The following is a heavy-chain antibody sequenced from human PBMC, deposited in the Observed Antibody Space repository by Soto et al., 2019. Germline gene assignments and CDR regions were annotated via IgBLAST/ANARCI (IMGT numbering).Heavy chain of an antibody. Sequence: ASVKVSCKASGYTYTSYGISWVRQAPGQGLEWMGWISAYNGTTDYAQKVQGRVTMTTDTSTSTAYMDLRNLRSDDTSVYYCARDRFYHDSSYHYYGMDVWGQGTTVTVSS. CDR3: ARDRFYHDSSYHYYGMDV. CDR2: ISAYNGTT. D-gene: IGHD3-22*01. J-gene: IGHJ6*02. CDR1: GYTYTSYG. V-gene: IGHV1-18*04.